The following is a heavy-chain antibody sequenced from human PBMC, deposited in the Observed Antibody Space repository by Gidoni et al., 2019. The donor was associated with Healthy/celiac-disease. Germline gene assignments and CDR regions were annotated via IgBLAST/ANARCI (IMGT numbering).Heavy chain of an antibody. CDR2: IHYSGST. J-gene: IGHJ5*02. CDR3: ARARGDILTGYNWFDP. Sequence: QVQLQESGPGLVKPSQTLSLTCTVSGGSISSGGYYWSWIRQHPGKGLEWVGYIHYSGSTYYNPSLKSRVTISVDTSKNQFSLKLSSGTAADTAVYYCARARGDILTGYNWFDPWGQVTLVTVSS. CDR1: GGSISSGGYY. D-gene: IGHD3-9*01. V-gene: IGHV4-31*03.